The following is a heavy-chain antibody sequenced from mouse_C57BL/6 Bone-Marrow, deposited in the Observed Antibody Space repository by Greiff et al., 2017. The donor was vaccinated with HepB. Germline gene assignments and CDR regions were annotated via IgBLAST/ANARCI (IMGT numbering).Heavy chain of an antibody. CDR1: GYSITSGYY. Sequence: EVQLVESGPGLVKPSQSLSLTCSVTGYSITSGYYWNWIRQFPGNKLEWMGYISYDGSNNYNPSLKNRISITRDTSKNQFFLKLKSVTTEDTATYYCARDDLVFDYWGQGTTLTVSS. V-gene: IGHV3-6*01. CDR3: ARDDLVFDY. CDR2: ISYDGSN. J-gene: IGHJ2*01.